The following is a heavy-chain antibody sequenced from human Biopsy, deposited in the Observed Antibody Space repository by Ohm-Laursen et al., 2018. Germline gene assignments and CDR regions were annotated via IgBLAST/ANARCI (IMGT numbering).Heavy chain of an antibody. CDR3: ARDSGIPNYGNFKYYHYYGMDV. CDR2: IYYSVMT. D-gene: IGHD4-11*01. J-gene: IGHJ6*02. CDR1: GDSVTKYY. V-gene: IGHV4-59*02. Sequence: SDTLSLTCTVSGDSVTKYYWSWIRQPPGKGLEWIVHIYYSVMTNYNPSLQSRVSISVDTSRNQVSLTLSSVTAADTAVYYCARDSGIPNYGNFKYYHYYGMDVWGQGTKVTVSS.